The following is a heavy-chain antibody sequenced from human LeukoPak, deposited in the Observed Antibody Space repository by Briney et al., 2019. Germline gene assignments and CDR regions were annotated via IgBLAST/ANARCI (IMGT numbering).Heavy chain of an antibody. CDR1: GYTFTSYG. V-gene: IGHV1-18*01. Sequence: ASVRVSCKASGYTFTSYGISWVRQAPGQGLEWMGWISAYNGNTNYAQKLQGRVTMTTDTSTSTAYMELRSLRSDDTAVYYCARDGRQWLANNWFDPWGQGTLVTVSS. J-gene: IGHJ5*02. CDR3: ARDGRQWLANNWFDP. CDR2: ISAYNGNT. D-gene: IGHD6-19*01.